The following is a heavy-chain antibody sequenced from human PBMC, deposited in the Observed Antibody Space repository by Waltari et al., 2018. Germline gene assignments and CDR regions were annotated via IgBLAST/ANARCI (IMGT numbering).Heavy chain of an antibody. CDR1: GFTFDDYA. D-gene: IGHD4-17*01. CDR3: AKDYGDSNYFDY. CDR2: ISWNSGNM. V-gene: IGHV3-9*01. J-gene: IGHJ4*02. Sequence: EVQLVESGGGLVQPGRSLRLSCAASGFTFDDYAMHWGRQAPGKGLEWVSGISWNSGNMGYADSVNGRFTISRDNAKNALYLQMNSLITEDTAFYYCAKDYGDSNYFDYWGQGTLVTVSS.